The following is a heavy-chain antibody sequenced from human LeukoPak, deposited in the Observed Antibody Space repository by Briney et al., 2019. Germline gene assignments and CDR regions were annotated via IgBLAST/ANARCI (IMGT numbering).Heavy chain of an antibody. D-gene: IGHD3-22*01. V-gene: IGHV4-38-2*01. J-gene: IGHJ4*02. CDR3: ASSFEDYYDTSGYFR. Sequence: PSETLSLTCAVSGYSINSGFYWGLIRQPPGKGLEWIGSIYHSGSTYYNPSLKSRVTISVDTSKNQFSLKLTSVTAADTAVYYCASSFEDYYDTSGYFRWGQGTLVTVSS. CDR2: IYHSGST. CDR1: GYSINSGFY.